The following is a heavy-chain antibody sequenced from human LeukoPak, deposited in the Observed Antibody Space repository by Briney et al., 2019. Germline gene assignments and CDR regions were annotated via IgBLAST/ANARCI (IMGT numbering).Heavy chain of an antibody. V-gene: IGHV3-48*04. J-gene: IGHJ4*02. CDR2: ISGSSSTI. Sequence: GGSLRLSCAASGFTFSSYSMNWVRQAPGKGLEWVSYISGSSSTIYYADSVKGRFTISRDNAKNSLFLQMDSLRAEDTALYYCALANWGSPIDYWGQGTLVTVSS. D-gene: IGHD7-27*01. CDR3: ALANWGSPIDY. CDR1: GFTFSSYS.